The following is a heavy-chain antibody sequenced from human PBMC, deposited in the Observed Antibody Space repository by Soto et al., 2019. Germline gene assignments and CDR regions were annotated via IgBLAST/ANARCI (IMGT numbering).Heavy chain of an antibody. V-gene: IGHV3-64*04. Sequence: PGGSLRLSCSASGFTFSSYAMHWVRQAPGKGLEYVSAISSNGGSTYYADSVKGRFTISRDNSKNTLYLQMNSLRAEDTAVYYCAKRGSGRSLGMDVWGQGTTVTVSS. J-gene: IGHJ6*02. CDR3: AKRGSGRSLGMDV. D-gene: IGHD3-10*01. CDR2: ISSNGGST. CDR1: GFTFSSYA.